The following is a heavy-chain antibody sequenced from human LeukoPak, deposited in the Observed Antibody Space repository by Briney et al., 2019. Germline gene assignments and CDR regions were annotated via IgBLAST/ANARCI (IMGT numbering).Heavy chain of an antibody. CDR2: INHSGST. D-gene: IGHD6-13*01. Sequence: SETLSLTCAVYGGSFSGYYWSWIRQPPGKGLEWIGEINHSGSTNYNPSLKSRVTISVDTSKNQFSLKLSSVTAADTAVYYCAGGLKGIAAFFDYWGQGTLVTVSS. CDR1: GGSFSGYY. CDR3: AGGLKGIAAFFDY. J-gene: IGHJ4*02. V-gene: IGHV4-34*01.